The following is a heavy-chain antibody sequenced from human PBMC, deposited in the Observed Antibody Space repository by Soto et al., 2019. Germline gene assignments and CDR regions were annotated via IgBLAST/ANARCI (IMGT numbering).Heavy chain of an antibody. D-gene: IGHD6-25*01. CDR1: GGSINSYH. V-gene: IGHV4-59*01. CDR2: IYYSGST. CDR3: ARVIAALYYFDY. J-gene: IGHJ4*02. Sequence: SAPLSITCTVSGGSINSYHWGWIRQPPGKGLEWIGYIYYSGSTNYNPSLKSRVTISVDTSKNQFSLKLSSVTAADTAVYSCARVIAALYYFDYWGQGTMVTVSS.